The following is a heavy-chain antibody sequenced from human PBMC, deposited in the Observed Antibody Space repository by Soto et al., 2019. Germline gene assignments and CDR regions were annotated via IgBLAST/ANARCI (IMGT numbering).Heavy chain of an antibody. D-gene: IGHD5-12*01. CDR1: GESFIGYY. V-gene: IGHV4-34*02. Sequence: QVHLQQWGAGLLKPSETLSLTCAVYGESFIGYYWTWIRQPPGKGLEWIGEINHRGSTNYNPSLKSRVTISIDTSKNQFTLKLTSVIAADTSVYYCARTDIVTTNWFDPWGQGTLVTV. CDR2: INHRGST. J-gene: IGHJ5*02. CDR3: ARTDIVTTNWFDP.